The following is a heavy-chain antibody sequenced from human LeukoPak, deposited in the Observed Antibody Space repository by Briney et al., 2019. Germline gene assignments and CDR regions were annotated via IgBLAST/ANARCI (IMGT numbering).Heavy chain of an antibody. CDR1: GGSISSYY. J-gene: IGHJ4*02. CDR2: IYYSGST. CDR3: ARVGRNGSGRIGY. Sequence: SETLSLTCTVSGGSISSYYWSWLRQPPGKGLEWIGYIYYSGSTNYNPSLKSRVTISVDTSKNQFSLKLSSVTAADTAVYYCARVGRNGSGRIGYWGQGTLVTVSS. D-gene: IGHD3-10*01. V-gene: IGHV4-59*01.